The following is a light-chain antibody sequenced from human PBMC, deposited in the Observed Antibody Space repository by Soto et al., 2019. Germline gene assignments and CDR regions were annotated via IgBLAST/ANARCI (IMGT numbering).Light chain of an antibody. CDR3: QKYNSAPCT. CDR2: AAS. Sequence: DIQMTQSPSSLSASVGDRVTITCRASQGISNYLAWYQQKPGKVPKLLIYAASTSQSGVPSRFSGSGSGTDFTLTISILQPEYVATYYWQKYNSAPCTFGQGTKLEIK. CDR1: QGISNY. V-gene: IGKV1-27*01. J-gene: IGKJ2*02.